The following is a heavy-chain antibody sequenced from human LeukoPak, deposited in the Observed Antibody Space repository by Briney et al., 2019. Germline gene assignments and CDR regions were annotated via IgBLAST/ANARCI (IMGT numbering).Heavy chain of an antibody. CDR1: GFTISRSS. V-gene: IGHV3-64*01. CDR2: ISRSGGNT. CDR3: ARVGDRSGNGYSH. J-gene: IGHJ4*02. D-gene: IGHD2-2*03. Sequence: GGSLRLSCAASGFTISRSSMHWVRQAPGRGLEFVSAISRSGGNTYYANSVKGRFTISRDTSKNTLYLQVGSLRVEDMAVYYCARVGDRSGNGYSHWGQGTLVTVSS.